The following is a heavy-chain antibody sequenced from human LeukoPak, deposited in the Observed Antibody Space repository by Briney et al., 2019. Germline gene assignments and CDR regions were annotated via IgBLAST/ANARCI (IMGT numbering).Heavy chain of an antibody. D-gene: IGHD6-13*01. Sequence: GRSLRLSCAASGFTFSSYGMHWVRQAPGKGLEWVAVISYDGSNKYYADSVKGRFTISRDNSKNTLYLQMNSLRAEGTAVYYCAPECASSSCPDYWGQGTLVTVSS. J-gene: IGHJ4*02. CDR3: APECASSSCPDY. CDR1: GFTFSSYG. V-gene: IGHV3-30*03. CDR2: ISYDGSNK.